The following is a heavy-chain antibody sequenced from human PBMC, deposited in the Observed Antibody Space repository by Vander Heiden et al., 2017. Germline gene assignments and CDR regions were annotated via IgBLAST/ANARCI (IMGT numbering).Heavy chain of an antibody. J-gene: IGHJ5*02. D-gene: IGHD1-26*01. CDR1: GFSLSTSGVG. CDR3: ARTIGYNWFDP. V-gene: IGHV2-5*02. Sequence: QITLKESGPTLVKPTQTLTLTCTFSGFSLSTSGVGVGWIRQPPGKALAWLALIYWDDDKRYSPSLKSRLTITKDTSKNQVVLTMTNMDPVDTATYYCARTIGYNWFDPWGQGTLVTVSS. CDR2: IYWDDDK.